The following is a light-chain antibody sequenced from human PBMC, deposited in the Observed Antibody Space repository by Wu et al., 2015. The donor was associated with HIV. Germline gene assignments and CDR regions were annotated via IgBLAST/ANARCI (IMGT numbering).Light chain of an antibody. CDR2: DAS. V-gene: IGKV3-11*01. CDR3: QQRSNSFT. Sequence: EIVLTQSPATLSLSPGERATLSCRASQSVSSYLAWYQQKSGQAPRLLIYDASNRATGIPARFSGSGSGTDFTLTISSLEPEDFAVYYCQQRSNSFTFGPGTKVDIK. J-gene: IGKJ3*01. CDR1: QSVSSY.